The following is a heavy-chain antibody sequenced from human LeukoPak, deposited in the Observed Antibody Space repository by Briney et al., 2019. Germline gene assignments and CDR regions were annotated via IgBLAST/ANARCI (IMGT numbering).Heavy chain of an antibody. CDR1: GFTFSTYG. CDR2: ISGSGVST. CDR3: ARKASTTYWDYYYYMDV. Sequence: PGGSLRLSCAASGFTFSTYGMSWVRQAPGKGLEWVSAISGSGVSTYYADSVKGRFTISRDNSKNTLYLQMNSLRAEDTAVYYCARKASTTYWDYYYYMDVWGKGTTVTVSS. D-gene: IGHD2/OR15-2a*01. V-gene: IGHV3-23*01. J-gene: IGHJ6*03.